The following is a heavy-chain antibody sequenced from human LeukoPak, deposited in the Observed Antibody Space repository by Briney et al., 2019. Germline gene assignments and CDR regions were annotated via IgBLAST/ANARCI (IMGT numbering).Heavy chain of an antibody. CDR3: ARESYYYDSSGYYVYYFDY. J-gene: IGHJ4*02. V-gene: IGHV3-11*01. D-gene: IGHD3-22*01. CDR1: GFTFSNYT. CDR2: ISSSGSTI. Sequence: PGGSLRLSCAASGFTFSNYTMSWIRQAPGKGLEGVSYISSSGSTIYYADSVKGRFTISRDNAKNSLYLQMHSLRAEDTAVYYCARESYYYDSSGYYVYYFDYWGQGTLVTVSS.